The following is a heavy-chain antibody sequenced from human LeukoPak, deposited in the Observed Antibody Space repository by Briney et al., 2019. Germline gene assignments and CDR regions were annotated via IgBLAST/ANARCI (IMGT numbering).Heavy chain of an antibody. V-gene: IGHV1-69*13. D-gene: IGHD1-26*01. J-gene: IGHJ5*02. CDR1: GGTFSSYA. Sequence: SVKVSCKASGGTFSSYAISWVRQAPGQGLEWMGGIIPIFGTANYAQKFQGRVTITADESTSTAYMELSSLRSEDTAVYYCARDLGGSYSSENWFDPWGQGTLVTISS. CDR3: ARDLGGSYSSENWFDP. CDR2: IIPIFGTA.